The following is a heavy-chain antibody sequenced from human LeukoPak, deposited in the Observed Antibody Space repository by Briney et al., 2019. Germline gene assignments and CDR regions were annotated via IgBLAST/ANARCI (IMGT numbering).Heavy chain of an antibody. D-gene: IGHD2-2*01. CDR1: GGSINSNSYY. CDR2: IYYSGST. Sequence: SETLSLTCTVSGGSINSNSYYWGWIRQPPGKGLEWIGSIYYSGSTYYNPSLKSRVTISVDTSKNQFSLKLSSVTAADTAVYYCARQSSCSSTSCHPFDYWGQGTLVTVSS. V-gene: IGHV4-39*01. CDR3: ARQSSCSSTSCHPFDY. J-gene: IGHJ4*02.